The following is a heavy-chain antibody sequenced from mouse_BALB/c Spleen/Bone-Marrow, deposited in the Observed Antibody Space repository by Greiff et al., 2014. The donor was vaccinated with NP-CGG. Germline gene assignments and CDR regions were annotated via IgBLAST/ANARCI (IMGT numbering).Heavy chain of an antibody. D-gene: IGHD2-14*01. J-gene: IGHJ4*01. Sequence: QVQLKESGPGLVQPSQSLSITCTVSGFSLTSYGVHWVRQPPGKGLEWLGVIWSGGNTDYNATFISRLSISKDNFKSRVFFKMNSLQADDTAIYYCAGAYYRYAMDYWGQGTSATVSS. CDR2: IWSGGNT. CDR3: AGAYYRYAMDY. CDR1: GFSLTSYG. V-gene: IGHV2-4*02.